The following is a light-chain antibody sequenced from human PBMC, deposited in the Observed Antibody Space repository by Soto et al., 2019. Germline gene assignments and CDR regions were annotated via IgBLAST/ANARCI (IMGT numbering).Light chain of an antibody. Sequence: QSVLTQSPSASASLGASVKLTCTLSSGHSSYAIAWHQQQPEKGPRYLMKVNRDGSHTKGDGIPDRFSGSSSGAERYLTISSLQSEDEAVYYCQTWGTGIRVFGGGTQLTVL. CDR1: SGHSSYA. J-gene: IGLJ3*02. CDR2: VNRDGSH. CDR3: QTWGTGIRV. V-gene: IGLV4-69*01.